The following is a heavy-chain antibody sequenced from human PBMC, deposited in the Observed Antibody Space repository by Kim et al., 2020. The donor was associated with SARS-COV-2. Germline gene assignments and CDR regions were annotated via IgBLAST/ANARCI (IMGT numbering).Heavy chain of an antibody. Sequence: GGSLRLSCAASGFTFSTYGMHWVRQAPGQGLEWVATMWNDGSNKYYPDSVKDRFTVSRDNPTNTLSLQVNSLRAEDAAVYYCARGYCGTGTCYTGGTYFDYWGRGTLVTVSS. D-gene: IGHD2-2*02. V-gene: IGHV3-33*01. J-gene: IGHJ4*02. CDR2: MWNDGSNK. CDR3: ARGYCGTGTCYTGGTYFDY. CDR1: GFTFSTYG.